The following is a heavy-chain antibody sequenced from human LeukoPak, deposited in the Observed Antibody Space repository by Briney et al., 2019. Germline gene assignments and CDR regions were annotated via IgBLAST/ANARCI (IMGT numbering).Heavy chain of an antibody. J-gene: IGHJ4*02. D-gene: IGHD2-15*01. CDR1: GGTFNSYA. V-gene: IGHV1-69*04. CDR3: ARDQGDIVNY. Sequence: SVKVSCKASGGTFNSYAISWVRQAPGQGLEWMGRIIPILGIANYAQKFQGRVTITADKSTSTAYMELSSLRSEDTAVYYCARDQGDIVNYWGQGTLVTVSS. CDR2: IIPILGIA.